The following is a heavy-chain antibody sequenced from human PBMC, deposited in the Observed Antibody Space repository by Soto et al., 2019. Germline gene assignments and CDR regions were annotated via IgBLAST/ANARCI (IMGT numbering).Heavy chain of an antibody. J-gene: IGHJ5*02. CDR1: GDSFSNYY. Sequence: SETLSLTCTVSGDSFSNYYCNWVRQSAGKGLEWIGRIYPTGSTTYNPSLKSRLTMSVDTSKNQFSLRLTSMTAADTAVYYCATGRSEVVPGAMDTWGQGTLVTVS. D-gene: IGHD2-2*01. V-gene: IGHV4-4*07. CDR2: IYPTGST. CDR3: ATGRSEVVPGAMDT.